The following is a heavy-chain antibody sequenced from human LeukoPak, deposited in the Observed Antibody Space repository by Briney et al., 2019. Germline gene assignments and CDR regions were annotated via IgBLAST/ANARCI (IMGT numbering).Heavy chain of an antibody. J-gene: IGHJ4*02. D-gene: IGHD3-3*01. V-gene: IGHV3-23*01. CDR2: SGSGGST. Sequence: GGSLRLSCAASGLFFSSYAMSWVRQAPGKGLEWVSGSGSGGSTHYADSVKGRFTISRDNSKNTLYLQMNSLRAEDTAVYYCAKNFWRGYYPDYWGQGTLVTVSS. CDR3: AKNFWRGYYPDY. CDR1: GLFFSSYA.